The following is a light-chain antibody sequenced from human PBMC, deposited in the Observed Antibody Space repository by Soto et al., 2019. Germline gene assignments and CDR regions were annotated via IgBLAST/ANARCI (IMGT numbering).Light chain of an antibody. V-gene: IGKV1-27*01. CDR1: QGISNY. CDR3: QKYNSALLT. J-gene: IGKJ3*01. CDR2: AAS. Sequence: DIQMTQSPSSLSASVGDRVTITCRASQGISNYLAWYQQKPGKVPKLLIYAASTLQSGVPSRFSGSGSGTEFTLTISSLPPEDVETYSSQKYNSALLTFGPGTKVDIK.